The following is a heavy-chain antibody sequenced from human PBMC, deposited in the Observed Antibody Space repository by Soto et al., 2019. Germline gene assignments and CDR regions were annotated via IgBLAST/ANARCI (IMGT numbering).Heavy chain of an antibody. CDR1: GFTFSDHY. D-gene: IGHD1-26*01. V-gene: IGHV3-11*06. CDR2: ISTGSSYT. Sequence: GGSLRLSCAASGFTFSDHYMSWIRQAPGKGLEWVSYISTGSSYTNYADSVKGRFTISRDNAKNSLYLQMNSLRDEDTAVYYCAREGGSLNWFDPWGQGTLVTVSS. CDR3: AREGGSLNWFDP. J-gene: IGHJ5*02.